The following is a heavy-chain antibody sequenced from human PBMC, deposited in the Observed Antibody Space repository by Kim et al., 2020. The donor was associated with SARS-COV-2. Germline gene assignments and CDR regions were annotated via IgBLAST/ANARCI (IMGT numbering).Heavy chain of an antibody. CDR1: GGSIRSAAYY. J-gene: IGHJ5*01. D-gene: IGHD3-10*01. Sequence: SETLSLTCTVSGGSIRSAAYYWTWIRHLPGKGLEWMGYTYYTGNTYYNPSLKSRITISVDKSKNSLSLKLSSVTAADSAVYYRASADSSRRGVYFYSW. V-gene: IGHV4-31*03. CDR3: ASADSSRRGVYFYS. CDR2: TYYTGNT.